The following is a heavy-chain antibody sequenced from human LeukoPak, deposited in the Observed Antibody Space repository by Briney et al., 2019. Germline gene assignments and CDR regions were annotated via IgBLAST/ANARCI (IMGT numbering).Heavy chain of an antibody. Sequence: SETLSLTCTVSGGSISSGDYYWHWIRQPPGKGLEWMGYVFDSGTTAYNPSLKRRVTMSLDTSKSQFSLNLSSVTAADTAVYYCARDPDGYKFFDYWGRGSPVTVSS. D-gene: IGHD5-24*01. V-gene: IGHV4-61*08. CDR1: GGSISSGDYY. CDR3: ARDPDGYKFFDY. CDR2: VFDSGTT. J-gene: IGHJ4*02.